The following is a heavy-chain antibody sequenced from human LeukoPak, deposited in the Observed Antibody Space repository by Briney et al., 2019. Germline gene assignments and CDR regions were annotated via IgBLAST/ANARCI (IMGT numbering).Heavy chain of an antibody. V-gene: IGHV4-31*03. CDR2: IYYSGST. D-gene: IGHD6-13*01. CDR1: GGSISSGGYY. CDR3: ARVAAANSPSYYYYYYMDV. Sequence: SETLSLTCTVSGGSISSGGYYWSWIRQHPGEGLEWIGYIYYSGSTYYNPSLKSRVTISVDTSKNQFSLKLSSVTAADTAVYYCARVAAANSPSYYYYYYMDVWGKGTTVTVSS. J-gene: IGHJ6*03.